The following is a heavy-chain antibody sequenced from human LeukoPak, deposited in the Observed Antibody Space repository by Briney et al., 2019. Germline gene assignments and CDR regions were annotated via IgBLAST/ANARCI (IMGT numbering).Heavy chain of an antibody. D-gene: IGHD4-17*01. CDR2: IYNFGSA. Sequence: PSETLSLTCTVPGGSISSYYWSWIRQPPGKGLEWIGYIYNFGSASYNPSLKSRVTISVDTSKKQFSLKLTSVTAADMAVYYCARDDDYGDAFDIWGQGTMVTVSS. J-gene: IGHJ3*02. V-gene: IGHV4-59*01. CDR3: ARDDDYGDAFDI. CDR1: GGSISSYY.